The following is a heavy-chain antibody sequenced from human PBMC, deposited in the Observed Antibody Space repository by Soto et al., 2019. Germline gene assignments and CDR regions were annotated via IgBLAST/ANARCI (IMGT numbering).Heavy chain of an antibody. Sequence: PGGSLRLSCAASGFICSSYDMSWVRQAPGKGLEWVSTILVDGRTFYVDSVKGRFTISRDSSQNTVYLQMNNLTAGDTALYYCAKATATGGGAFDICGQGTMVTVSS. J-gene: IGHJ3*02. V-gene: IGHV3-23*01. D-gene: IGHD2-8*02. CDR3: AKATATGGGAFDI. CDR1: GFICSSYD. CDR2: ILVDGRT.